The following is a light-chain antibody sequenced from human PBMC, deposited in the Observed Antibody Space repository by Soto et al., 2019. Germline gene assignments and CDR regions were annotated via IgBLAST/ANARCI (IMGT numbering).Light chain of an antibody. CDR2: DTS. CDR1: QRPSNSH. CDR3: QQYGTSEII. J-gene: IGKJ5*01. V-gene: IGKV3-20*01. Sequence: EIVLTQSPGTLSLSPGERATLSCRASQRPSNSHVAWYLLKPGQAPRLLIFDTSSRATGIPDRFSGSVSGTDFTLTISRLEPEDFEVFYCQQYGTSEIILGQGTRLEIK.